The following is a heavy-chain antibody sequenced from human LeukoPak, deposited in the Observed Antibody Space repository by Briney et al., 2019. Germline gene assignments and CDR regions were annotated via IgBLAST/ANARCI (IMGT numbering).Heavy chain of an antibody. CDR1: GGSISSYY. J-gene: IGHJ4*02. V-gene: IGHV4-59*01. CDR3: AREGNYGDLYFDY. Sequence: SETLSLTCTVSGGSISSYYWSGIRQPPGKGLEWIGYIYYSGSTNYNPSLKSRVTISVDTSKNQFSLKLSSVTAADTAVYYCAREGNYGDLYFDYWGQGTLVTVSS. D-gene: IGHD4-17*01. CDR2: IYYSGST.